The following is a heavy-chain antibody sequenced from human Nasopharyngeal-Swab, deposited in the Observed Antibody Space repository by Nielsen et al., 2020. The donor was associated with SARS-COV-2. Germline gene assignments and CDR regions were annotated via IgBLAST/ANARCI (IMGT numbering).Heavy chain of an antibody. J-gene: IGHJ4*02. V-gene: IGHV5-51*01. CDR2: IYPGDSDT. Sequence: VRQMPGKGLEWMGIIYPGDSDTRYSPSFQGQVTISADKSISTAYLQRSSLKASDTAMYYCARLGYGSGSYVDYWGQGTLVTVSS. D-gene: IGHD3-10*01. CDR3: ARLGYGSGSYVDY.